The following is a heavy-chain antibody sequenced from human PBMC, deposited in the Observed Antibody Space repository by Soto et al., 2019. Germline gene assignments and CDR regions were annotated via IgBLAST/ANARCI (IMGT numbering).Heavy chain of an antibody. CDR3: ARGRQVTPAALFKRAGDYSMDV. D-gene: IGHD2-2*01. CDR2: VNHSGST. V-gene: IGHV4-34*01. CDR1: GGSFRGYS. J-gene: IGHJ6*02. Sequence: SETLSLTCAVYGGSFRGYSWTWIRQPPGKGLEWIGEVNHSGSTYYSPSLMSRVTLSIDTSKNQFSLKLSSVTAADTAVYYCARGRQVTPAALFKRAGDYSMDVWGQGTTVTVS.